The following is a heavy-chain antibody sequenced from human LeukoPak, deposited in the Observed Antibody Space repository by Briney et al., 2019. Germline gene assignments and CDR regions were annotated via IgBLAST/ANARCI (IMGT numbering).Heavy chain of an antibody. CDR3: ALGSRRWFDP. V-gene: IGHV5-51*01. D-gene: IGHD2-2*01. CDR1: GYSFTSHW. Sequence: GESLKISCKGSGYSFTSHWMGWVRQLPGKGLEWMGIIYLGDSETRYSPSFQGQVTISADKSISTAYLQWSSLKASDTAMYYCALGSRRWFDPWGQGTLVTVSS. J-gene: IGHJ5*02. CDR2: IYLGDSET.